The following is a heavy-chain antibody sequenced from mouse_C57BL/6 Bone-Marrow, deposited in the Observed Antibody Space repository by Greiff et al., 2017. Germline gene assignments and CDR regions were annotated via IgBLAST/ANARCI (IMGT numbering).Heavy chain of an antibody. CDR1: GYSFTDYN. J-gene: IGHJ4*01. V-gene: IGHV1-39*01. Sequence: EVKLQESGPELVKPGASVKISCKASGYSFTDYNMNWVKQSTGKSLEWIGVINPNYGPTSYNQKFKGKATLTVDQSSSTAYMQLHSLTSEDSAVYYCARGYDYDYAMDYWGQGTSVTVSS. D-gene: IGHD2-4*01. CDR3: ARGYDYDYAMDY. CDR2: INPNYGPT.